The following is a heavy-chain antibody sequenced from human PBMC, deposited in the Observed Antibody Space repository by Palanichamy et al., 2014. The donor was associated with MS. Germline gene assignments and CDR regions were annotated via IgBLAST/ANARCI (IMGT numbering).Heavy chain of an antibody. V-gene: IGHV4-31*03. CDR3: ARDSPNWNYFDY. J-gene: IGHJ4*02. Sequence: VQLQDRGPGLVKPSQTLSLTCTVSGGSISSGGYYWSWIRQHPGKGLEWIGYIYYSGSTYYNPSLKSRVTISVDTSKNQFSLKLSSVTAADTAVYYCARDSPNWNYFDYWGQGTLVTVSS. CDR1: GGSISSGGYY. CDR2: IYYSGST. D-gene: IGHD1-1*01.